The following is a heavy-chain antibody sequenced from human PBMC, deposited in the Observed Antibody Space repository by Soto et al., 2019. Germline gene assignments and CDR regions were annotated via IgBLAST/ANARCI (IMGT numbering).Heavy chain of an antibody. CDR1: GFTFSSYW. Sequence: GGSLRLSCAASGFTFSSYWMHWVRQAPGKGLVWVSRINSDGSSTSYADSVKGRFTISRDNAKNTLYLQMNSLRAEDTAVYYCARAVPYYYYYYGMDVWGQGITVTVSS. D-gene: IGHD4-17*01. V-gene: IGHV3-74*01. J-gene: IGHJ6*02. CDR3: ARAVPYYYYYYGMDV. CDR2: INSDGSST.